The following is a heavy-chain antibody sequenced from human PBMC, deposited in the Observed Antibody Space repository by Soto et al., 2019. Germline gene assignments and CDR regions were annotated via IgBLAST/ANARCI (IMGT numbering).Heavy chain of an antibody. V-gene: IGHV4-39*01. CDR3: ARHEAPGGLRFQLFDY. CDR2: IFYSGST. J-gene: IGHJ4*02. Sequence: SETLSLTCNVSGGSIKSSSYYWGWVRQPPGKGLEWIGSIFYSGSTYCKPSLKSRVTMSVDTSRDQFSLKLYSVTAADTAVYYCARHEAPGGLRFQLFDYWGQGALVTVSS. CDR1: GGSIKSSSYY. D-gene: IGHD5-12*01.